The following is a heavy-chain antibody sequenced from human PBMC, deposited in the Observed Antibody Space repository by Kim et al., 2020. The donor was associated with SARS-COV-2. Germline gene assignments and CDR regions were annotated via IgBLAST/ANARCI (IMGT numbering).Heavy chain of an antibody. V-gene: IGHV4-39*07. CDR2: IYYSGST. D-gene: IGHD6-19*01. CDR1: GGSISSSSYY. J-gene: IGHJ4*01. CDR3: ARGCLAVAGTCGLVDY. Sequence: SETLSLTCTVSGGSISSSSYYWGWIRQPPGKGLEWIGSIYYSGSTYYNPSLKSRVTISVDTSKNQFSLKLSSVTAADTAVYYCARGCLAVAGTCGLVDY.